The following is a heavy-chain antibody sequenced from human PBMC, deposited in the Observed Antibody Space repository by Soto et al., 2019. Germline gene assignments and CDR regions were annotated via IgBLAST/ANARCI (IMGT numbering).Heavy chain of an antibody. CDR1: GGSFSGYY. D-gene: IGHD3-10*01. CDR3: ARGKIRGVIITFGFDP. J-gene: IGHJ5*02. CDR2: INHSAST. Sequence: PSETLSLTCGVYGGSFSGYYWSWIRQPPGKGLEWIGEINHSASTNYNPSLKSRVTISVDTSKDQFSLKLSSVTAADTAVYYCARGKIRGVIITFGFDPWGQGTLVTVSS. V-gene: IGHV4-34*01.